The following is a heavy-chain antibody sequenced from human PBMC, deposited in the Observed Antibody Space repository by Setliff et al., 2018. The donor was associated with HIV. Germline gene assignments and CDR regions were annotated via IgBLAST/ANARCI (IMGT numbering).Heavy chain of an antibody. CDR2: IFSSGST. V-gene: IGHV4-4*09. CDR3: ARRIDDSGSFPDKNWFDT. CDR1: GDSISSYS. J-gene: IGHJ5*02. Sequence: SETLSLTCTISGDSISSYSWNWIRQSPGGGLEWIGFIFSSGSTKYNPSLQSRVTMSIDTAKNQFSLRLTSVTAADTAVYYCARRIDDSGSFPDKNWFDTWGQGSLVTVSS. D-gene: IGHD3-10*01.